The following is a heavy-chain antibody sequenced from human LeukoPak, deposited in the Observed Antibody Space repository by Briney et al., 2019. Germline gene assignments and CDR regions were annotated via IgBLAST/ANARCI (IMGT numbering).Heavy chain of an antibody. CDR2: INPNSGGT. J-gene: IGHJ3*02. CDR1: GYTFTSYY. CDR3: ARNRNRGYDAFDI. D-gene: IGHD2-15*01. Sequence: ASVKVSCKASGYTFTSYYMHWVRQAPGQGLEWMGWINPNSGGTTYAQKFQGRVTMTRDTSISTAYMELSRLRSDDTAVYYCARNRNRGYDAFDIWGQGTMVTVSS. V-gene: IGHV1-2*02.